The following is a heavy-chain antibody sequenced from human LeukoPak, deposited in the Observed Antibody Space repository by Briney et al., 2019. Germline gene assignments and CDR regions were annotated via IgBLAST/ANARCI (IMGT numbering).Heavy chain of an antibody. J-gene: IGHJ6*02. V-gene: IGHV1-2*02. CDR1: GYTFTGYF. CDR3: ARAPTATQGGIYYYGMDV. CDR2: INPNSGAT. Sequence: GASVKVSCKASGYTFTGYFIHWVRQAPGQGLEWTGWINPNSGATNYAQMFQGRVTVTRDTSISTAYMELSRLRSDDTAVYYCARAPTATQGGIYYYGMDVWGQGTTVTVSS. D-gene: IGHD1-1*01.